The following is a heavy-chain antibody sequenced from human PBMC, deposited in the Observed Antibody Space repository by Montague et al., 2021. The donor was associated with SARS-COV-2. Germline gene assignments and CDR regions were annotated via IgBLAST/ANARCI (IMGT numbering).Heavy chain of an antibody. V-gene: IGHV6-1*01. CDR2: TYYRSKWCN. CDR1: GDSVSSNSAT. J-gene: IGHJ6*02. CDR3: TSGREGNYNVMDV. D-gene: IGHD1-1*01. Sequence: CAISGDSVSSNSATRNWVRQSPSRGLEWLGRTYYRSKWCNDYAVSVRGRVTINPDTSKNQFSLQLNSVTPEDTAIYYCTSGREGNYNVMDVWGQGTTVTVSS.